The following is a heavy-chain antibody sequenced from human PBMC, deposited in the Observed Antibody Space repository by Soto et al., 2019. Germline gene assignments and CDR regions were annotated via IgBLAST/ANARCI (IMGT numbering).Heavy chain of an antibody. V-gene: IGHV3-30-3*01. CDR1: GFTFSYYA. CDR2: ISYDGSNG. CDR3: ARDSFGLDV. Sequence: LRLSCAASGFTFSYYAMHWVRQAPGKGLEWVSFISYDGSNGYYADSMKGRFTISRDNSKNTLYLQMDSLRAEDTAVYYCARDSFGLDVWGQGTTVTVSS. J-gene: IGHJ6*02.